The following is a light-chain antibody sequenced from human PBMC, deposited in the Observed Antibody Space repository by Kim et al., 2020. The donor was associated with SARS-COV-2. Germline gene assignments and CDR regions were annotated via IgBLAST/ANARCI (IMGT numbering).Light chain of an antibody. CDR2: DVT. Sequence: GQSVTISCTGSSSDVGAYDYVSWYQRHPGNAPKFIIYDVTKRPSGVADRFSGSKSANTASLTISGLQAEDEADYYCCSYAGTYTWVFGGGTQLTVL. CDR1: SSDVGAYDY. V-gene: IGLV2-11*01. CDR3: CSYAGTYTWV. J-gene: IGLJ3*02.